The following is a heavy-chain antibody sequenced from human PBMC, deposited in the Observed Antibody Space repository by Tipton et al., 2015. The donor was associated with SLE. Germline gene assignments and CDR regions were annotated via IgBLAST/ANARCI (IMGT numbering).Heavy chain of an antibody. D-gene: IGHD6-13*01. CDR1: GDSISNYY. CDR3: ARHRKAAAGPYFDY. J-gene: IGHJ4*02. CDR2: IYYSGNT. Sequence: TLSLTCTVSGDSISNYYWSWIRQTPGKGLEWIGYIYYSGNTNYNPSLKSRVTISVDTSKNQFSLKLSSVTAADTAVYYCARHRKAAAGPYFDYWGQGTLVTVSS. V-gene: IGHV4-59*08.